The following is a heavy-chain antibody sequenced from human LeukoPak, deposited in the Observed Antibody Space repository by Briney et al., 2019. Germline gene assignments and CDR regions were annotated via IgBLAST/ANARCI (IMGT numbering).Heavy chain of an antibody. CDR3: ARLGGETTRFDL. CDR1: GFTFRNYW. J-gene: IGHJ5*02. D-gene: IGHD1-7*01. V-gene: IGHV3-7*01. Sequence: PGGSLRLSCAGSGFTFRNYWMSWVRQAPGRGLDWVATIKQDGILKHYADSVKGRFTISRDNAENSLYQQMDSLRVDDTAVYYCARLGGETTRFDLWGQGALVTVSS. CDR2: IKQDGILK.